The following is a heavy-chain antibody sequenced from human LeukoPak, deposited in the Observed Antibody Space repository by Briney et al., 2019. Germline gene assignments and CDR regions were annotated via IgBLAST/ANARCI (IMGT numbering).Heavy chain of an antibody. V-gene: IGHV3-48*03. CDR2: ISSSGSTI. Sequence: GGSLRLSCAASGFTFSSYEMNWVRQAPGKGLEWVSYISSSGSTIYYADSVKGRFTISRDNAKNSLYLQMNSLRAEDTAVYYCAKGSGVVVTASDYWGQGTLVTVSS. J-gene: IGHJ4*02. CDR1: GFTFSSYE. D-gene: IGHD2-21*02. CDR3: AKGSGVVVTASDY.